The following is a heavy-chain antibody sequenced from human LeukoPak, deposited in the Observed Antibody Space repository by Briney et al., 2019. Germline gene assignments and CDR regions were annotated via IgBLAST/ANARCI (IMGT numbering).Heavy chain of an antibody. V-gene: IGHV4-4*07. CDR3: ARDEPGYFDT. CDR1: GGSMTTYA. CDR2: FYSSGTN. Sequence: SETLSLTCAVSGGSMTTYAWSWIRQSAGKGLEWIGRFYSSGTNYYNPSLKSRVSMSLDTFKKEVSLEMRSVTAADTAVYYCARDEPGYFDTWGQGTLVTVSS. D-gene: IGHD1-1*01. J-gene: IGHJ5*02.